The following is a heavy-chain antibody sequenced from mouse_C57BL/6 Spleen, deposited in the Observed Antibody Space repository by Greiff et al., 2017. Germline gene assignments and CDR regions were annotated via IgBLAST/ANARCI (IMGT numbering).Heavy chain of an antibody. D-gene: IGHD2-4*01. Sequence: EVQLVESGGGLVQPKGSLKLSCAASGFSFNTYAMNWVRQAPGKGLEWVARIRSKSNNYATYYADSVKDRFTISRDDSESMLYLQMNNLKTEDTAMYYCVREGVYYEYDEGFAYWGQGTLVTVSA. J-gene: IGHJ3*01. V-gene: IGHV10-1*01. CDR1: GFSFNTYA. CDR3: VREGVYYEYDEGFAY. CDR2: IRSKSNNYAT.